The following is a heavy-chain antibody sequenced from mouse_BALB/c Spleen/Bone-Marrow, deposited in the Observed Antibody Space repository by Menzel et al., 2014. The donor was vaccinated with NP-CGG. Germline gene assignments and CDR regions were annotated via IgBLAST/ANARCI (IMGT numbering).Heavy chain of an antibody. D-gene: IGHD2-13*01. CDR1: GYAFSSSW. CDR2: IYPGDGDT. J-gene: IGHJ3*01. V-gene: IGHV1-82*01. Sequence: QVQLQQSGPELVKPGASVKISCKASGYAFSSSWMNWVKQRPGQGLEWIGRIYPGDGDTNYNEKFKGKATLTADKSSSTAYMQLSSLTSDDSAVYFCARRDYSFAYWGQGTLVTVSA. CDR3: ARRDYSFAY.